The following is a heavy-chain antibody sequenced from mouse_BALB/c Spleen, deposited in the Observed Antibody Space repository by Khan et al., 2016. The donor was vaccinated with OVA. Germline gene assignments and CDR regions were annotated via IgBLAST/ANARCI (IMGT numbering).Heavy chain of an antibody. V-gene: IGHV3-2*02. D-gene: IGHD1-2*01. Sequence: EVQLQESGPGLVKPSQSLSLTCTVTGYSITSGYGWNWIRQFPGNKLEWMGYISYSGSPNYNPSLKSRISITRDTSKNQFFLQLNSVTTEDTATCYRARTAVIKYWGQGTTVTVSS. CDR3: ARTAVIKY. J-gene: IGHJ2*01. CDR1: GYSITSGYG. CDR2: ISYSGSP.